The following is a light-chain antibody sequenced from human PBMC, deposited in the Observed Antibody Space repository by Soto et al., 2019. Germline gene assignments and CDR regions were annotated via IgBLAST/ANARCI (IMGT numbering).Light chain of an antibody. V-gene: IGKV1-39*01. CDR1: QSISSY. J-gene: IGKJ1*01. Sequence: DIQMTQSPSSLSASVGDRVTITCRASQSISSYLNWYQQKPGKAPKLLIYAASSLQSGVPSRFSGSGSGTDFTLTISRLEPEDFAVYYCQQYGSLSWTFGQGTKVEIK. CDR2: AAS. CDR3: QQYGSLSWT.